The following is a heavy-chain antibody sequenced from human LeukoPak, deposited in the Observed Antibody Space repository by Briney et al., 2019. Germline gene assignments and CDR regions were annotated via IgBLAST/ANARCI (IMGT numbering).Heavy chain of an antibody. D-gene: IGHD3-10*01. CDR1: GGTFSSYA. J-gene: IGHJ4*02. Sequence: SVKLSCKASGGTFSSYAISWVRQAPGQGLEWMGRIIPILGIANYAQKYQGRVTITADKSTSTAYMELSSLRSEDTAVYYCARDRVTQAYFDYWGQGTLVTVSS. CDR3: ARDRVTQAYFDY. CDR2: IIPILGIA. V-gene: IGHV1-69*04.